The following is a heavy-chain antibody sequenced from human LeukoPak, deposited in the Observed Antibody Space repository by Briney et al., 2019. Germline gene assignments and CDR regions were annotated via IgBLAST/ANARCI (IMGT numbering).Heavy chain of an antibody. CDR1: GGSNSTYY. CDR2: IYHSGST. Sequence: SETLSLTCTVSGGSNSTYYWSWIRQPPGKGLEWIGYIYHSGSTKYNPSLKSRVTMSVDTSKNQFSLKLSSVTAADTAVYYCSRENGAFSPFGYWGQGTLVTVLS. D-gene: IGHD2-8*01. CDR3: SRENGAFSPFGY. J-gene: IGHJ4*02. V-gene: IGHV4-59*12.